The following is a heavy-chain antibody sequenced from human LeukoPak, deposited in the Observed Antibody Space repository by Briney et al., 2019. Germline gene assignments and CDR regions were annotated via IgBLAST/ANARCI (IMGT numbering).Heavy chain of an antibody. Sequence: GGSLRLSCAASGFTFSSYAMHWVRQAPGKGLEWVAVISYDGSNKYYADSVKGRFTISRDNSKNTLYLQMNSLRAEDTAVYYCARDIDGLNWFDPWGQGTLVTVSS. D-gene: IGHD5-24*01. CDR3: ARDIDGLNWFDP. CDR2: ISYDGSNK. J-gene: IGHJ5*02. CDR1: GFTFSSYA. V-gene: IGHV3-30-3*01.